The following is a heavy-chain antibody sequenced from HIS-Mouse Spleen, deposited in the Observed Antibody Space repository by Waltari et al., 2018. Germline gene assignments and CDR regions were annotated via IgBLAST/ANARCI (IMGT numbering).Heavy chain of an antibody. D-gene: IGHD6-13*01. J-gene: IGHJ2*01. CDR3: AREIPYSSSWYDWYFDL. V-gene: IGHV4-39*07. CDR2: MYYSGGT. CDR1: GGSISSSSYY. Sequence: QLQLQESGPGLVKPSETLSLTCTVSGGSISSSSYYWGWIRQPPGKGLEWIGSMYYSGGTDSNPSLQRRVTISVDPAKNQFSLKLSAVTAADTVVYYCAREIPYSSSWYDWYFDLWGRGTLVTVSS.